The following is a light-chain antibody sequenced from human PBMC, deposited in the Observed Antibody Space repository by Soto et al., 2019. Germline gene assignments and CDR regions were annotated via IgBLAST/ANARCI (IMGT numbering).Light chain of an antibody. CDR2: DAS. Sequence: IQMTQSPSTLSASVGDRVTITCRASQAISSALAWYQQKPGKPPKLLIYDASTLQSGVPSRFSGTASGTDFTLTINSLQPEDFATYYCQQFNNWPVTFGPGTKVDIK. J-gene: IGKJ3*01. V-gene: IGKV1D-13*01. CDR1: QAISSA. CDR3: QQFNNWPVT.